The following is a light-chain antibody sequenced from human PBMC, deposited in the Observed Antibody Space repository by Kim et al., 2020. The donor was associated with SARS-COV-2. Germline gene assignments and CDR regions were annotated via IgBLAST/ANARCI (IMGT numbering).Light chain of an antibody. V-gene: IGLV2-23*02. CDR1: SSDVGSYNL. J-gene: IGLJ3*02. CDR2: EVA. CDR3: CSYARSSTWV. Sequence: QSALTQPASVSGSPGQSITISCTGTSSDVGSYNLVSWYQQHPGKAPKLMIYEVAKRPSGVSTRFSGSKSGNTASLTISGLQAEDEADYYCCSYARSSTWVFGGGTQLTVL.